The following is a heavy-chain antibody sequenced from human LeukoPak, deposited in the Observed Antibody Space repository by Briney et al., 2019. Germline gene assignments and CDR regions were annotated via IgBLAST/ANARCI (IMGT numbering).Heavy chain of an antibody. V-gene: IGHV5-10-1*01. J-gene: IGHJ5*02. CDR1: GYSFTSYW. CDR2: IDPSDSYT. Sequence: GESLKISCKGSGYSFTSYWISWVRQMPGKGLEWMGRIDPSDSYTNYSPSFQGHVTISADKSISTAYLQWSSLKASDTAMYYCARHNPIYYSGGSCKYNWFDPWGQGTLVTVSS. CDR3: ARHNPIYYSGGSCKYNWFDP. D-gene: IGHD2-15*01.